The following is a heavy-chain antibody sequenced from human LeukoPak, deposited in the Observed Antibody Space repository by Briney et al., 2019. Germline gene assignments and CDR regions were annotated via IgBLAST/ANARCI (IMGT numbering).Heavy chain of an antibody. V-gene: IGHV1-69*05. CDR3: ARVAYGDFLNFDY. Sequence: GASVMVSCKASGGTFSSYAISWVRQAPGQGLEWMGGIIPIFGTANYAQKFQGRVTITTDESTSTAYMELSSLRSEDTAVYYCARVAYGDFLNFDYWGQGTLVTVSS. CDR2: IIPIFGTA. CDR1: GGTFSSYA. D-gene: IGHD4-17*01. J-gene: IGHJ4*02.